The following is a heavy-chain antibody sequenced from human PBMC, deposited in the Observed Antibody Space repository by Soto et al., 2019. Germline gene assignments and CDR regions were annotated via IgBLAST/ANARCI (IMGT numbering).Heavy chain of an antibody. Sequence: GGSLRLSCAASGFTFSDYYMSWIRQAPGKGLEWVSYISSSGSTIYYADSVKGRFTISRDNAKNSLYLQMNSLRAEDTAVYYCEPLMAVPGWGYFDYWGQGTLVTVSS. J-gene: IGHJ4*02. CDR2: ISSSGSTI. CDR1: GFTFSDYY. D-gene: IGHD1-26*01. CDR3: EPLMAVPGWGYFDY. V-gene: IGHV3-11*01.